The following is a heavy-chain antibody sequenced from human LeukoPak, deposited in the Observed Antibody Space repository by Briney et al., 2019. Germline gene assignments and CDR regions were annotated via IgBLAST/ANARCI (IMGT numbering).Heavy chain of an antibody. V-gene: IGHV1-46*01. CDR3: ANTIGARLMYFDY. CDR2: INPSGGST. CDR1: GYTFTNYY. D-gene: IGHD6-6*01. J-gene: IGHJ4*02. Sequence: ASVTVSCKASGYTFTNYYMHWVRQAPGQGLEWMGIINPSGGSTSYAQRFQGRVTMTTDTSTSTAYLELRSLRSDDTDVYYCANTIGARLMYFDYWGQGTLVTVSS.